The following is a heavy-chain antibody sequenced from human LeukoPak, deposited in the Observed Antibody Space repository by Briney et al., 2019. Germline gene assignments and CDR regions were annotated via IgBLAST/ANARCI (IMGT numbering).Heavy chain of an antibody. Sequence: GASVKVSCKASGYTFTGYYMHWVRQAPGQGLEWMGWINPNSGGTNYAQKFQGRVTMTRDTSISTAYMELSRLRSDDTAVYYCARFSPDCSGGSCYSDYWGQGTLVTVSS. CDR2: INPNSGGT. J-gene: IGHJ4*02. CDR3: ARFSPDCSGGSCYSDY. V-gene: IGHV1-2*02. CDR1: GYTFTGYY. D-gene: IGHD2-15*01.